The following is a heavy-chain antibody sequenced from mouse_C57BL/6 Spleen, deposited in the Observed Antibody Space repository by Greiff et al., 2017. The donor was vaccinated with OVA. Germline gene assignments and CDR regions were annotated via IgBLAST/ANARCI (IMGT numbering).Heavy chain of an antibody. J-gene: IGHJ3*01. D-gene: IGHD2-3*01. V-gene: IGHV1-85*01. Sequence: VQLQQSGPELVKPGASVKLSCKASGYTFTSYDINLVKQRPGQGLEWIGWIYPRDGSTKYNEKFKGKATLTVDTSSSTAYMELHSLTSEDSAVYFCARKIYDGYHPFAYWGQGTLVTVSA. CDR1: GYTFTSYD. CDR3: ARKIYDGYHPFAY. CDR2: IYPRDGST.